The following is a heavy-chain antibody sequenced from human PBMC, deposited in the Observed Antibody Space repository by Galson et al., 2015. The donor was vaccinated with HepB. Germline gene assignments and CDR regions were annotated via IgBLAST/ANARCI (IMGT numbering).Heavy chain of an antibody. CDR2: ISYDGSIK. J-gene: IGHJ3*02. D-gene: IGHD3-22*01. CDR3: ARGSAMDSSGQWADDVDI. CDR1: GFTFSNYA. V-gene: IGHV3-30-3*01. Sequence: SLRLSCAASGFTFSNYAMGWVRQAPGKGLEWVAVISYDGSIKYYTDSVRGRFTISRDDSKNTLYLRMNSLRVEDTAVYYCARGSAMDSSGQWADDVDIWGQGTMVTVS.